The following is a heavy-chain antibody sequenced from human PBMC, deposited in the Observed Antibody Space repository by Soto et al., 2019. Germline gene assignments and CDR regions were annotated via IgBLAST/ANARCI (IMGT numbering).Heavy chain of an antibody. D-gene: IGHD3-9*01. CDR2: ISGSGGST. CDR1: GFTFSSYA. V-gene: IGHV3-23*01. J-gene: IGHJ6*02. CDR3: ARPKETEYYDILTGYYYGMDV. Sequence: EVQLLESGGGLVQPGGSLRLSCAASGFTFSSYAMSWVRQAPGKGLEWVSAISGSGGSTYYADSVKGRFTISRDNSKNTLYLQMNSLRAEDTAVYYCARPKETEYYDILTGYYYGMDVWGQGTTVTVSS.